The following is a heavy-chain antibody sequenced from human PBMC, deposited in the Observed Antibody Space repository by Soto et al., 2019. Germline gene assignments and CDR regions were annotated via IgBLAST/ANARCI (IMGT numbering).Heavy chain of an antibody. D-gene: IGHD1-26*01. J-gene: IGHJ5*02. V-gene: IGHV4-39*01. CDR3: ARQRLSGSYDGISGWFDP. CDR2: IYYSGST. Sequence: PSETLSLTCTVSGGSISSSSYYWGWIRQPPGKGLEWIGSIYYSGSTYYNPSLKSRVTISVDTSKNQFSLQLSSVTAADTAVYYCARQRLSGSYDGISGWFDPWGQGTLVTVSS. CDR1: GGSISSSSYY.